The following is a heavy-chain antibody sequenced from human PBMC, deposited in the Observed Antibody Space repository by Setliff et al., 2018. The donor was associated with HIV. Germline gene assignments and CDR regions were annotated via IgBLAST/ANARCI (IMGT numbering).Heavy chain of an antibody. CDR3: ARGHYYDILTGYVYYYDY. D-gene: IGHD3-9*01. J-gene: IGHJ4*02. V-gene: IGHV1-3*01. CDR2: INAGEGNT. CDR1: GYTFSNYA. Sequence: ASVKVSCKASGYTFSNYAMHWVRQAPGQRLEWMGWINAGEGNTKYSQKFQDRVTITRDASANTAYMELSSVTAADTAVYYCARGHYYDILTGYVYYYDYWGQGTLVTVSS.